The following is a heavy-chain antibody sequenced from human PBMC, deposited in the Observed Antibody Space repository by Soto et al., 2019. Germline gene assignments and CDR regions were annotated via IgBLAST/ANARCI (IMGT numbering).Heavy chain of an antibody. CDR1: GYTFTSYY. V-gene: IGHV1-69*13. CDR3: ARVPYGDYSFDY. J-gene: IGHJ4*02. CDR2: IIPIFGTA. Sequence: PSVKVSCKASGYTFTSYYMHWVRQAPGQGLEWMGGIIPIFGTANYAQKFQGRVTITADESTSTAYMELSSLRSEDTAVYYCARVPYGDYSFDYWGQGTLVTVSS. D-gene: IGHD4-17*01.